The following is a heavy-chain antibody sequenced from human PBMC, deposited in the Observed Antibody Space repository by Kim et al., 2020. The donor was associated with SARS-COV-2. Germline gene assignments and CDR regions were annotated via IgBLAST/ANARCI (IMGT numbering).Heavy chain of an antibody. V-gene: IGHV4-34*01. J-gene: IGHJ5*02. Sequence: SETLSLTCAVYGGSFSGYYWSWIRQPPGKGLEWIGEINHSGSTNYNPSLKSRVTISVDTSKNQFSLKLSSVTAADTAVYYCVRRPHYYDSSPSWFDPWGQGTLVTVSS. CDR2: INHSGST. CDR3: VRRPHYYDSSPSWFDP. D-gene: IGHD3-22*01. CDR1: GGSFSGYY.